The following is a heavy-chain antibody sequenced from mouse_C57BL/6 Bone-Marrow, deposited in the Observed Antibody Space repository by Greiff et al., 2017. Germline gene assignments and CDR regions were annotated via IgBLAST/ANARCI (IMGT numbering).Heavy chain of an antibody. D-gene: IGHD2-3*01. CDR1: GYTFTSYW. V-gene: IGHV1-55*01. CDR2: IYPGSGST. Sequence: VQLQQPGAELVKPGASVKMSCTASGYTFTSYWITWVKQRPGQGLEWIGDIYPGSGSTNYNEKFKSKATLTVDTSSSTAYMQLSSLTSEDSAVYYCARWGWLLLYAMDYWGQGTSVTVSS. CDR3: ARWGWLLLYAMDY. J-gene: IGHJ4*01.